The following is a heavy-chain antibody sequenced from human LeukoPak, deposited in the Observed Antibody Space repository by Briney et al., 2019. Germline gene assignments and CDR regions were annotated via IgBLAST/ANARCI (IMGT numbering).Heavy chain of an antibody. CDR2: ISGSGLTT. V-gene: IGHV3-23*01. D-gene: IGHD3-22*01. CDR1: GFTFSGYA. J-gene: IGHJ4*02. CDR3: AKGYLYDSSAYYFDY. Sequence: GGSLRLSCAASGFTFSGYAMSWVRQAPGKGLEWVSGISGSGLTTYYADSVKGRFTISRDNSKNPLYLQMNSLRAEDTAVYYCAKGYLYDSSAYYFDYWGQGTLVTVSS.